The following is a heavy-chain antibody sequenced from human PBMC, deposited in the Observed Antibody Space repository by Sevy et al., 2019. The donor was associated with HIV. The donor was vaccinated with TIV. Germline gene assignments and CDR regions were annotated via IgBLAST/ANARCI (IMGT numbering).Heavy chain of an antibody. J-gene: IGHJ4*02. CDR2: INPNSGGT. D-gene: IGHD3-22*01. V-gene: IGHV1-2*06. Sequence: ASVKVSCKASGYTFTGYYMHWVRQAPGQGLEWMGRINPNSGGTNYAQKFQGRVTMTRDTSISTAYMELSRLRSDDTAVYYCARGRAGDTYYYDSSGYYGDWGQGTLVTVSS. CDR1: GYTFTGYY. CDR3: ARGRAGDTYYYDSSGYYGD.